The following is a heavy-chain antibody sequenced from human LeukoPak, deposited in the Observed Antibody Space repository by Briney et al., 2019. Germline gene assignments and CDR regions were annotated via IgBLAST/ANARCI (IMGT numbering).Heavy chain of an antibody. V-gene: IGHV5-51*01. J-gene: IGHJ6*02. CDR2: IYPGDSDT. D-gene: IGHD5-18*01. CDR1: GYNFATYW. CDR3: ARMDTAMARWNYYYYYGMDV. Sequence: GESLKISCKGSGYNFATYWIGWVRQMPGKGLEWMGIIYPGDSDTRYSPSFQGHVTISADKSISTAYLQWSSLKASDTAMYYCARMDTAMARWNYYYYYGMDVWGQGTTVTVSS.